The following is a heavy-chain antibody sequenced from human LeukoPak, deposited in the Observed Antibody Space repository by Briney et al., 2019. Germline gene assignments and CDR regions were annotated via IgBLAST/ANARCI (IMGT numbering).Heavy chain of an antibody. CDR1: GRSISSGGYN. V-gene: IGHV4-31*03. CDR2: IYYSGST. J-gene: IGHJ5*02. CDR3: ARYKGVSGQFEP. D-gene: IGHD2-8*01. Sequence: SETLSLTCTVSGRSISSGGYNWNWIRQHRGKGLEWIGYIYYSGSTYYNPSLKSRVTISVDTSKTQFSLELSSVTAADTAVHYRARYKGVSGQFEPWGQGTLVTVSS.